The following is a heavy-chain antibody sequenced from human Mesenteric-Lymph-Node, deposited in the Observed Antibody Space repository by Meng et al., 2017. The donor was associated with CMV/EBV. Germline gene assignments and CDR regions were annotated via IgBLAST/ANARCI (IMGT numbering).Heavy chain of an antibody. Sequence: SETLSLTCAVYGGSFSGYYWSWIRQPPGKGLEWIGEINHSGSTNYSPSLKSRVTISVDTSKNQFSLKLSSVTAADTAVYYCATYYYDSSGYYWAYFDYWGQGTLVTVSS. V-gene: IGHV4-34*01. CDR2: INHSGST. D-gene: IGHD3-22*01. CDR3: ATYYYDSSGYYWAYFDY. CDR1: GGSFSGYY. J-gene: IGHJ4*02.